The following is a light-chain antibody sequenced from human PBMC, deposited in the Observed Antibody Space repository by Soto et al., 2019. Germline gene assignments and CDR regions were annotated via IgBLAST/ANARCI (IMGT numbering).Light chain of an antibody. J-gene: IGKJ5*01. Sequence: EIVLTQSPDTVSLSPGETATLSCRASQSVNSNYLAWYQHKPGQAPRLLIYGASNRATGIPDRFSGSGSGTDFSLTISRLEPDDFAVFYCQQYDNSITFGQGTRLE. CDR2: GAS. CDR1: QSVNSNY. CDR3: QQYDNSIT. V-gene: IGKV3-20*01.